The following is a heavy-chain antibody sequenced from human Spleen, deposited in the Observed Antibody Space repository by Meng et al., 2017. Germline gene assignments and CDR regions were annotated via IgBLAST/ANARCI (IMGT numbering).Heavy chain of an antibody. CDR3: ATTSAAAGND. D-gene: IGHD6-13*01. Sequence: GESLKISCVASGFTFSSYGMHWVRQAPGKGLEWVAVIWYDGSNKDYADSVRGRFTISRDDSKNTLYLQMNSLTAEDTAVYYCATTSAAAGNDWGQGTLVTVSS. CDR1: GFTFSSYG. V-gene: IGHV3-33*01. J-gene: IGHJ4*02. CDR2: IWYDGSNK.